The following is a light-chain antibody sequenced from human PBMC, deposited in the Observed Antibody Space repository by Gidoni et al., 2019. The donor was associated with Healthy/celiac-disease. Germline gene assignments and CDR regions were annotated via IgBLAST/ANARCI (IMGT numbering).Light chain of an antibody. CDR3: QQYGSSPLT. V-gene: IGKV3-20*01. J-gene: IGKJ4*01. Sequence: IVLTQSPGTLSLSPGERATLSCRASQSVSSSYLAWYQQKPGQAPRLLIYGASSRATGSPDRFSGSGSGTDFTLTISRLEPEDFAVYYCQQYGSSPLTFXGXTKVEIK. CDR2: GAS. CDR1: QSVSSSY.